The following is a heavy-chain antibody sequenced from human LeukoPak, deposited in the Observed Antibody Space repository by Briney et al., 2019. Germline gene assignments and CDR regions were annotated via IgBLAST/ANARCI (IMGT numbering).Heavy chain of an antibody. J-gene: IGHJ4*02. Sequence: GGSLRLSCAASGFTFSSYSMNWVRQAPGKGLEWVSSISSSSSYIHYADSVKGRFTISRDNAKNSLYLQMNSLRAEDTAVYYCARVKKRFGGVIVHPFDYWGQGTLVTVSS. D-gene: IGHD3-16*02. CDR2: ISSSSSYI. CDR1: GFTFSSYS. V-gene: IGHV3-21*01. CDR3: ARVKKRFGGVIVHPFDY.